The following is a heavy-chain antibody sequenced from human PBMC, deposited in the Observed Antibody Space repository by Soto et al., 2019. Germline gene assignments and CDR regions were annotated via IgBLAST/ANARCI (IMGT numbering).Heavy chain of an antibody. CDR3: ARASHYYDSSGYYSRFDY. D-gene: IGHD3-22*01. CDR2: IYYDGST. V-gene: IGHV4-31*03. Sequence: QVQLQESGPGLVKPSQTLSLTCTVSGGSINSGGFYLSWIRQHPGKGLEWIGYIYYDGSTHYNPSLKGRVTIAEDTPKNQFSLKLSSVTAADTAVYYCARASHYYDSSGYYSRFDYWGQGTLVTISS. J-gene: IGHJ4*02. CDR1: GGSINSGGFY.